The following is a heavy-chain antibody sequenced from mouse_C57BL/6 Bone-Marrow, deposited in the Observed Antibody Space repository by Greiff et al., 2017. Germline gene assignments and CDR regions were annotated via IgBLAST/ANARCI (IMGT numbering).Heavy chain of an antibody. D-gene: IGHD2-2*01. V-gene: IGHV1-49*01. CDR3: ARKDGYDGYWYFDV. CDR1: YFAFMASA. J-gene: IGHJ1*03. Sequence: LVESGAELVRPGSSVKLSCKDSYFAFMASAMSWVKQRPGHGLEWIGSFTMYSDATEYSENFKGKATLTANTSWSTAYMELSNLTSEDSAVYYRARKDGYDGYWYFDVWGTGTTVTVSS. CDR2: FTMYSDAT.